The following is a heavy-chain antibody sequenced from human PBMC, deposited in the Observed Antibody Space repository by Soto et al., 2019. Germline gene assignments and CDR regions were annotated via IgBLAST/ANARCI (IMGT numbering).Heavy chain of an antibody. CDR1: GFTFSSYW. Sequence: GGSLRLSCAACGFTFSSYWMHWVRQAPRKGLVWVSRINSDGSSTSYADSVKGRFTISRDNAKNTLYLQMNSLRAEDTAVYYCVRTSLVVAAATREDYWGQGTLVTVSS. CDR3: VRTSLVVAAATREDY. V-gene: IGHV3-74*01. D-gene: IGHD2-15*01. CDR2: INSDGSST. J-gene: IGHJ4*02.